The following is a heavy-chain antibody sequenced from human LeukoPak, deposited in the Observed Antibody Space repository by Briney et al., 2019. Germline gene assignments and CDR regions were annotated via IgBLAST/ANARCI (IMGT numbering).Heavy chain of an antibody. D-gene: IGHD3-22*01. J-gene: IGHJ4*02. CDR2: IWYDGSYK. CDR3: ARECYDSSDYPRQHYFDY. V-gene: IGHV3-33*01. CDR1: GFTFITYG. Sequence: PGGSLRLSCAASGFTFITYGMHWVRQAPGKGLEWVALIWYDGSYKYYADSVKGRFTISRDNSKNTLYLQMNSLRAEDTAVYYCARECYDSSDYPRQHYFDYWGQGTLVTVSS.